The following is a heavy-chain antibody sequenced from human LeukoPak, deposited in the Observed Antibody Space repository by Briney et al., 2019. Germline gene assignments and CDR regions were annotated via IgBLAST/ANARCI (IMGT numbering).Heavy chain of an antibody. Sequence: PSETLSLTCTVSGGSISSYHWSWIRQPAGKGLEWIGRIYTSGSTDYNPSLKSRVTMSVDTSKNQFSLKLSSVTAADTAVYYCARDPPGIAVASHFDYWGQGTLVTVSS. D-gene: IGHD6-19*01. J-gene: IGHJ4*02. CDR2: IYTSGST. CDR1: GGSISSYH. V-gene: IGHV4-4*07. CDR3: ARDPPGIAVASHFDY.